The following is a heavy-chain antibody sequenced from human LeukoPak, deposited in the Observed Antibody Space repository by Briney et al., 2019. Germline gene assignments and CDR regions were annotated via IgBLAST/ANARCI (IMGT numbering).Heavy chain of an antibody. D-gene: IGHD2-21*01. Sequence: ASVKVSCKASGYTFTTYDINWVRQATGQGLEWLGWMNPNSGNTGYAQKSQGRVTMTRNISITTAYMELSNLRSDDTAVYYCARVAGNCGGDCYRLLYWGQGTLVTVSS. CDR1: GYTFTTYD. CDR2: MNPNSGNT. CDR3: ARVAGNCGGDCYRLLY. V-gene: IGHV1-8*01. J-gene: IGHJ4*02.